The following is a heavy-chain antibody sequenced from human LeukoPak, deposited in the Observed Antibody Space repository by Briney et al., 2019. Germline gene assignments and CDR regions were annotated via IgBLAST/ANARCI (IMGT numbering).Heavy chain of an antibody. CDR2: IYHSGST. J-gene: IGHJ4*02. Sequence: SETLSLTCTVSGGSVSSSSYYWGWIRQPPGTGLEWLGEIYHSGSTNYNPSLKSRVTISVDKSKNQFSLKLSSVTAADTAVYYCGSHGTVTPGGFDYWGQGTLVTVSS. V-gene: IGHV4-39*07. D-gene: IGHD4-17*01. CDR3: GSHGTVTPGGFDY. CDR1: GGSVSSSSYY.